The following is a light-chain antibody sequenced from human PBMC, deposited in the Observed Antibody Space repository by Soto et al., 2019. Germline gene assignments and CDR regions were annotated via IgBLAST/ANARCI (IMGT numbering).Light chain of an antibody. CDR2: DVS. CDR1: SSDVGAYTF. J-gene: IGLJ1*01. V-gene: IGLV2-14*03. Sequence: QSALTQPASVSGSPGQSITNSCTGTSSDVGAYTFVSWYQQHPDKVPKLMIFDVSRRPSGVSDRFSGSKSGNTASLTISGLQPEDEADYYCSSYTSSSTHVFGSGTKLTVL. CDR3: SSYTSSSTHV.